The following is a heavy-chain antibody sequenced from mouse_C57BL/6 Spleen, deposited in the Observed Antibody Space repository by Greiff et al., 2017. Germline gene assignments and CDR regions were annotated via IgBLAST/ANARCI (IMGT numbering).Heavy chain of an antibody. J-gene: IGHJ2*01. V-gene: IGHV5-17*01. CDR2: ISSGSSTI. CDR3: ARMITYFDC. CDR1: GFTFSDYG. Sequence: EVKLVESGGGLVKPGGSLKLSCAASGFTFSDYGMHWVRQAPEKGLEWVAYISSGSSTIYYADTVKGRFTISRDDAKNTLFLQMTSLRAEDTAMYYCARMITYFDCWGRGTTLTVSS. D-gene: IGHD2-4*01.